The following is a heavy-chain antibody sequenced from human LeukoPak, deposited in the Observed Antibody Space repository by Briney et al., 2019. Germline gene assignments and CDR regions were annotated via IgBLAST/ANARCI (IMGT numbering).Heavy chain of an antibody. V-gene: IGHV1-69*13. D-gene: IGHD3-3*01. J-gene: IGHJ6*03. Sequence: GASVKVSCKASGYTFTSYGISWVRQAPGQGLEWMGGIIPIFGTANYAQKFQGRVTITADESTSTAYMELSSLRSEDTAVYYCARGRENDFWSGYYNFYMDVWGKGTTVSVSS. CDR3: ARGRENDFWSGYYNFYMDV. CDR2: IIPIFGTA. CDR1: GYTFTSYG.